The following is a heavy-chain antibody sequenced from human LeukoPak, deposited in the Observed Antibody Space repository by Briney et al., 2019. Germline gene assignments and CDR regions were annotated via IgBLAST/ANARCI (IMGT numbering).Heavy chain of an antibody. Sequence: SETLSLTCTVSGGPISSSSYYWGWIRQPPGKGLEWIGSIYYSGSTYYNPSLKSRVTISVDTSKNQFSLKLSSVTAADTAVYYCARLDYYILTGYPPGPIYWGQGTLVTVSS. D-gene: IGHD3-9*01. CDR1: GGPISSSSYY. CDR2: IYYSGST. CDR3: ARLDYYILTGYPPGPIY. V-gene: IGHV4-39*01. J-gene: IGHJ4*02.